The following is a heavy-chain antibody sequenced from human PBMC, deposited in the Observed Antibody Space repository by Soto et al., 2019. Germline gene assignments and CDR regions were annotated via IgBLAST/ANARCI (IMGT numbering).Heavy chain of an antibody. CDR2: ISASGSNG. CDR1: GFTFSTYV. D-gene: IGHD4-4*01. Sequence: GGSLRLSCAASGFTFSTYVMAWVRQAPGRGLEWVSGISASGSNGFYTDAVKVRFIISRDNSKNTLYLQMNSLRVDDTALYFCAKGDSDYYFDSLGQGTLVTVSS. J-gene: IGHJ4*02. V-gene: IGHV3-23*01. CDR3: AKGDSDYYFDS.